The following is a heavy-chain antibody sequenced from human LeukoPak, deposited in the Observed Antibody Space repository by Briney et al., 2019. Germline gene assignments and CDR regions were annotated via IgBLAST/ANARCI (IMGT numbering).Heavy chain of an antibody. CDR1: GGTFSSYA. J-gene: IGHJ4*02. D-gene: IGHD6-19*01. Sequence: SVKVSCKASGGTFSSYAISWVRQAPGQGLEWMGGIIPIFGTANYAQKFQGRVTITTDESTSTAYMELSSLRSEDTAVFYCARLHSSGWYYFDYWGQGTLVTVSS. CDR3: ARLHSSGWYYFDY. CDR2: IIPIFGTA. V-gene: IGHV1-69*05.